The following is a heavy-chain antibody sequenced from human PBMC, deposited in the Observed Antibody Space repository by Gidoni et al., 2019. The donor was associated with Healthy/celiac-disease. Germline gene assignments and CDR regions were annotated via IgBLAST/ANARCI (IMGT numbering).Heavy chain of an antibody. D-gene: IGHD3-10*01. Sequence: QVQLVQSGAEVKKPGASVKVSCKASGYTFTGYYMHWVRQAPGQGLEWMGWINPNSGGTNYAQKFQGWVTMTRDTSISTAYMELSRLRSDDTAVYYCARDGQWFGELWAFDIWGQGTMVTVSS. CDR1: GYTFTGYY. CDR3: ARDGQWFGELWAFDI. CDR2: INPNSGGT. V-gene: IGHV1-2*04. J-gene: IGHJ3*02.